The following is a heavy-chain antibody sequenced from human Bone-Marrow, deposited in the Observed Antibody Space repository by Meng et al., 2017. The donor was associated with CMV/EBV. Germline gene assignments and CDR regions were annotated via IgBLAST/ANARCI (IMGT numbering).Heavy chain of an antibody. Sequence: GESLKISCKGSGYSFTSYWIGWVRQMPGKGLEWMGIIYPGDSDTRYSPSFQGQVTISADKSISTAYLQWSSLKASDTAMYYCARRGYYYDSSGYVRSYDAFDIWGQGTMVTFSS. CDR1: GYSFTSYW. V-gene: IGHV5-51*01. CDR2: IYPGDSDT. D-gene: IGHD3-22*01. CDR3: ARRGYYYDSSGYVRSYDAFDI. J-gene: IGHJ3*02.